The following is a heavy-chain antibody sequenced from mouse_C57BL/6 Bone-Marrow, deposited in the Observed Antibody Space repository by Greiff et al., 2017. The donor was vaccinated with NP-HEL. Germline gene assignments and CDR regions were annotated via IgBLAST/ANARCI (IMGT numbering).Heavy chain of an antibody. Sequence: EVQLQQSGPELVKPGASVKISCKASGYTFTDYYMNWVKQSHGKSLEWIGDINPNNGGTSYNQKFKGKATLTVDKSSSTAYMELRSLTSEDSAVYYCARENGDWDGVVFAYWGQGTLVTVSA. CDR2: INPNNGGT. D-gene: IGHD4-1*01. CDR1: GYTFTDYY. V-gene: IGHV1-26*01. J-gene: IGHJ3*01. CDR3: ARENGDWDGVVFAY.